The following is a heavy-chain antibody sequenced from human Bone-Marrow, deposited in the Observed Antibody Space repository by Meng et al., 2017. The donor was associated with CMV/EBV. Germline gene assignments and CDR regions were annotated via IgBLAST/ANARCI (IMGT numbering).Heavy chain of an antibody. CDR3: ARSYGRFLEWLLAYIFDY. Sequence: GESLKISCAASGFTFSSYAMHWVRQVPGKGLEWVAVISYDGSNKYYADSVKGRFTISRDNSKNTLYLQMNSLRAEDTAVYYCARSYGRFLEWLLAYIFDYWGQGTLVTVSS. CDR2: ISYDGSNK. J-gene: IGHJ4*02. CDR1: GFTFSSYA. V-gene: IGHV3-30*04. D-gene: IGHD3-3*01.